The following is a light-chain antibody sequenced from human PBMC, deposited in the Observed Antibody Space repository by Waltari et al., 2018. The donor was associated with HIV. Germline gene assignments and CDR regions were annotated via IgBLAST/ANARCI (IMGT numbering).Light chain of an antibody. CDR3: QHYDNLPPWT. CDR1: QDISNY. V-gene: IGKV1-33*01. J-gene: IGKJ1*01. CDR2: DAS. Sequence: DIQMTQSPSSLSASVGDRVTITCQASQDISNYLNWYQQKSGKAPKLLIYDASNLQTGVPSRFSGCRSGTDFTFTISSLQPEDIATYYCQHYDNLPPWTFGQGTKVEIK.